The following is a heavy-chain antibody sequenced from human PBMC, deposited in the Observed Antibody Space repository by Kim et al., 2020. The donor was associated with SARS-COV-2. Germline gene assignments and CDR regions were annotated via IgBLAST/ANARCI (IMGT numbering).Heavy chain of an antibody. V-gene: IGHV3-23*01. CDR3: AKGGSSYYFDIDV. D-gene: IGHD3-10*01. J-gene: IGHJ6*02. Sequence: YADSVKGRFTISRDNSRNTLYLQMNSLRAEDTAVYYCAKGGSSYYFDIDVWGQGTTVTVSS.